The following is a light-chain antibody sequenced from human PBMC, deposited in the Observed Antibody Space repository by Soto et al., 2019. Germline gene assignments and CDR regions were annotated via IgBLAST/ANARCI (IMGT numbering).Light chain of an antibody. CDR2: GAS. CDR1: QSVTSSY. Sequence: EVELTQSPGTLSLSPGERATLSCRASQSVTSSYLAWYQQKPGQAPRLLIYGASTRATGIPYRFSASGSGTEFTLTISRLEPEDFAVYYCLQHGSSPFTFGPGTKVEIK. J-gene: IGKJ3*01. CDR3: LQHGSSPFT. V-gene: IGKV3-20*01.